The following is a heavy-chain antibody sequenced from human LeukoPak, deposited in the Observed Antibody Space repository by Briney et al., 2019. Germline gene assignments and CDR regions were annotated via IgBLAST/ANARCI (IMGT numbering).Heavy chain of an antibody. CDR1: GFIFSDYY. J-gene: IGHJ3*02. CDR2: IDSSGDVI. CDR3: AKDMLLWGYYGDSGDAFDI. V-gene: IGHV3-11*01. D-gene: IGHD4-17*01. Sequence: GGSLRLSCAASGFIFSDYYMTWIRQSPGKGLEWLSYIDSSGDVIYYADSVKGRFTISRDNAKNSLYLQMSSLRAEDTAVYYCAKDMLLWGYYGDSGDAFDIWGQGTMVTVSS.